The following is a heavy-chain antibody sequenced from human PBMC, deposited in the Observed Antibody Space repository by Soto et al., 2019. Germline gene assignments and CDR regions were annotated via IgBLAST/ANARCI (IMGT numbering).Heavy chain of an antibody. CDR3: ARVSSYMVLVPEYGMDV. CDR1: GYTFISHG. CDR2: ISGKNVNT. Sequence: QVQLVQAGVEVKKPGASVKVSCKASGYTFISHGISWVRQAPGQGLAWMGWISGKNVNTNYAQKLQGRVTLTTDTSTSTAYMELRSLRSDDTAVYYCARVSSYMVLVPEYGMDVWGQGTTVTVSS. V-gene: IGHV1-18*04. D-gene: IGHD1-20*01. J-gene: IGHJ6*02.